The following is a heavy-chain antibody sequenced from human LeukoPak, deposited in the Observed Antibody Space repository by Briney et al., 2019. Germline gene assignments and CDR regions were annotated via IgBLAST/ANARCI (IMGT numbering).Heavy chain of an antibody. V-gene: IGHV4-59*05. CDR1: GGSISSYY. J-gene: IGHJ3*02. CDR3: ASRHLRTKGAFDI. D-gene: IGHD2-2*01. CDR2: IYYSGST. Sequence: SETLSLTCTVSGGSISSYYWSWIRQPPGKGLEWIGSIYYSGSTYYNPSLKSRVTISVDTSKNQFSLKLSSVTAADTAVYYCASRHLRTKGAFDIWGQGTMVTVSS.